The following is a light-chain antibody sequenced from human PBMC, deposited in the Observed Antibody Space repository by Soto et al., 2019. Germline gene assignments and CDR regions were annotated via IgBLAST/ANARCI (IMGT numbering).Light chain of an antibody. CDR2: DAS. J-gene: IGKJ2*01. V-gene: IGKV3-15*01. CDR3: QQYNDWPSNT. Sequence: EIEMTQSPASLPVSPGERATLSCRAIQSVSTNLAWYQQKPGQAPRLLMYDASTRAPGFPARFTGSGSGTEFTLTIRSLKSEDFAVYFCQQYNDWPSNTFGQGTKVDIK. CDR1: QSVSTN.